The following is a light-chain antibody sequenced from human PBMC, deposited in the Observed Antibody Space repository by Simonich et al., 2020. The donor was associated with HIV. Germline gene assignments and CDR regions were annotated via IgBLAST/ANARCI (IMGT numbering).Light chain of an antibody. CDR2: GNN. CDR3: QSSDSSLSGSV. CDR1: SSNIGAGYD. Sequence: QSVLTQPPSVSGAPGQRVTISCPGSSSNIGAGYDVHWYQQLPGTAPKLLIYGNNNRPSGVPDRFSGSKSGTSASLAITGLQAEDEADYYCQSSDSSLSGSVFGGGTKLTVL. J-gene: IGLJ3*02. V-gene: IGLV1-40*01.